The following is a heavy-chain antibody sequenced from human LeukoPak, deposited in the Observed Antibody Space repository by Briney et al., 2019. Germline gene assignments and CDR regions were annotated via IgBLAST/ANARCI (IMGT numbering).Heavy chain of an antibody. CDR3: ARLSALKQWLVQGAFDI. Sequence: PSETLSLTCTVSGGSISSSSYYWGWIRQPPGKGLEWIGSIYYSGSTYYNPSLKSRVTISVDTSKNQFSLKLSSVTAADTAVYYCARLSALKQWLVQGAFDIWGQGTMVTVSS. D-gene: IGHD6-19*01. CDR2: IYYSGST. V-gene: IGHV4-39*01. J-gene: IGHJ3*02. CDR1: GGSISSSSYY.